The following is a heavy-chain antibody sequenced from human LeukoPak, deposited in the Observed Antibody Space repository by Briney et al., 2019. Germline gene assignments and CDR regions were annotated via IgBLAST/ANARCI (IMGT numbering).Heavy chain of an antibody. D-gene: IGHD3-10*02. V-gene: IGHV3-48*04. J-gene: IGHJ6*04. CDR3: AELGITMIGGV. Sequence: GGSLRLSCAASGFTFSTYNMNWVRQAPGKGLEWVSYISSSGSSIYYADSVKGRFTISRDNAKNSLYLQMNSLRAEDTAVYYCAELGITMIGGVWGKGTTVTISS. CDR2: ISSSGSSI. CDR1: GFTFSTYN.